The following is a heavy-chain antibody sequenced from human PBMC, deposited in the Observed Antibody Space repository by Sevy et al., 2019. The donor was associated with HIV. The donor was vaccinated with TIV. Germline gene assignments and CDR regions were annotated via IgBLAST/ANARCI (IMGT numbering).Heavy chain of an antibody. CDR3: ARGRYYYDSSGSDFVDY. CDR2: ISAYNGNT. CDR1: GYTFTSYG. V-gene: IGHV1-18*01. D-gene: IGHD3-22*01. Sequence: ASVKVSCKASGYTFTSYGISWVRQAPGQGLEWMGWISAYNGNTNYAQKLQGRVTMTTDTSTSTAYMELRSLRSDDTAVYYCARGRYYYDSSGSDFVDYWGQGTLVTVSS. J-gene: IGHJ4*02.